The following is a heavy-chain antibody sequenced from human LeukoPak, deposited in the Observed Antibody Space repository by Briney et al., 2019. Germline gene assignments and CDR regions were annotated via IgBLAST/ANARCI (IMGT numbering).Heavy chain of an antibody. CDR3: ARVLRVLRYFDWFGD. J-gene: IGHJ5*02. CDR1: GYTFTGYY. CDR2: INPNSGGT. V-gene: IGHV1-2*02. D-gene: IGHD3-9*01. Sequence: ASVKVSCKASGYTFTGYYMHWVRQAPGQGLEWMGWINPNSGGTNYAQKFQGRVTMTRDTSISTAYMELSRLRSDDTAVYYCARVLRVLRYFDWFGDWGQGTLVTVSS.